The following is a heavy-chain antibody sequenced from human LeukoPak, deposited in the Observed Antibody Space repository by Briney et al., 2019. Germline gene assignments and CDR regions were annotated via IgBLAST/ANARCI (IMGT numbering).Heavy chain of an antibody. CDR2: INPNSGGT. Sequence: ASVKVSCKASGYTFTGYYMHWVRQAPGQGLEWMGRINPNSGGTNYAQKFQGRVTMTRDTSISTAYTELSRLRSDDTAVYYCAREPNYYDSIMVDYWGQGTLVTVSS. D-gene: IGHD3-22*01. J-gene: IGHJ4*02. CDR3: AREPNYYDSIMVDY. CDR1: GYTFTGYY. V-gene: IGHV1-2*06.